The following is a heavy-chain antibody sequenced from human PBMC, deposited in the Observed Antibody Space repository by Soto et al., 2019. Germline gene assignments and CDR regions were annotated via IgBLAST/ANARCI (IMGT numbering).Heavy chain of an antibody. CDR1: GFTFSNYW. CDR2: IHSDGSST. CDR3: ARGDRGAFDL. D-gene: IGHD1-26*01. V-gene: IGHV3-74*01. Sequence: EVQLVESGGGLVRPGGSLRLSCAASGFTFSNYWMHWVRQAPGKGLVWVSRIHSDGSSTTYADFVKGRFIISRDNARNTVELQMYSVRVEETAVYYCARGDRGAFDLWGQGTVVTVSS. J-gene: IGHJ3*01.